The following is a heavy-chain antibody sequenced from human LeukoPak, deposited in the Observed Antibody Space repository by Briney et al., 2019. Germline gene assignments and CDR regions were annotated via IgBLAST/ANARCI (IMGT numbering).Heavy chain of an antibody. Sequence: ASVKVSCKASGGTFSSYAISWLRQAPGQGLEWMGRIIPILGIANYAQKFQGRVTITADKSTSTAYMELSSLRSEDTAVYYCARDRDRMATIFRGIGYWGQGTLVTVSS. J-gene: IGHJ4*02. CDR3: ARDRDRMATIFRGIGY. V-gene: IGHV1-69*04. CDR2: IIPILGIA. CDR1: GGTFSSYA. D-gene: IGHD5-24*01.